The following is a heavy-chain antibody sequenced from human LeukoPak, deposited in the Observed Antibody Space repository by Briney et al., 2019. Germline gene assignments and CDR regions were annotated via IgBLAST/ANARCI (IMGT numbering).Heavy chain of an antibody. D-gene: IGHD5-18*01. CDR1: GSILTEIS. Sequence: ASVKVSCKVSGSILTEISIFWVRQAPGKGLEWMGGFNPEDGEEIYTQKFEGRVTMSEDTSTDTAYMELTSLTSEDTAVYYCVTGDGYRKAYDSWGQGTLVTVSS. CDR3: VTGDGYRKAYDS. V-gene: IGHV1-24*01. J-gene: IGHJ4*02. CDR2: FNPEDGEE.